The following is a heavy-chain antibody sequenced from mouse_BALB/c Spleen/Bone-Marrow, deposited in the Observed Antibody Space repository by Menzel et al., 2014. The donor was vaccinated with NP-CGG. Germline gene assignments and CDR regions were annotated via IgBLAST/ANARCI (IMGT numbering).Heavy chain of an antibody. Sequence: EVQLVESGGDLVKPGGSLKLSCAASGFTFSTYGMSWVRQTPDKRLEWVATISSGGSYTYYPDGVKGRFTVSRDNAKNTLYLQMSSLKSEDTAMYYCARQGGYFDYWGQGTTLTVSS. J-gene: IGHJ2*01. V-gene: IGHV5-6*01. CDR3: ARQGGYFDY. CDR1: GFTFSTYG. CDR2: ISSGGSYT.